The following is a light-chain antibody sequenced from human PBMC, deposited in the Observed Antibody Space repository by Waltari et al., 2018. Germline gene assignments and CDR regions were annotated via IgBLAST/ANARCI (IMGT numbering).Light chain of an antibody. J-gene: IGLJ3*02. V-gene: IGLV3-25*03. CDR2: KAS. CDR3: QTSDSSGTWV. CDR1: PLPKQF. Sequence: SYELTQPPSVSVSPGQTATITCSGDPLPKQFSYWYQQKPGPAPMLVMYKASERPSGIPERFSGSSSGTTVTLTISGVQAEDEADYYCQTSDSSGTWVFGGGTKLTVL.